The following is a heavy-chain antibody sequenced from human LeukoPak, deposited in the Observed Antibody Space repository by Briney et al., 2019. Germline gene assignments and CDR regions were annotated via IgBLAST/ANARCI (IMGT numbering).Heavy chain of an antibody. CDR3: ARELSSGWYGNFDP. Sequence: PPETLSLTCAIPGGSSRTYYRCSIRPTPQRGLWTIGYIYYSGSTNYNPSLNSRVTISVDTSKNQFSLKLSSVTAADTAMYYCARELSSGWYGNFDPWGQGTLVTVSS. CDR2: IYYSGST. J-gene: IGHJ5*02. CDR1: GGSSRTYY. D-gene: IGHD6-19*01. V-gene: IGHV4-59*01.